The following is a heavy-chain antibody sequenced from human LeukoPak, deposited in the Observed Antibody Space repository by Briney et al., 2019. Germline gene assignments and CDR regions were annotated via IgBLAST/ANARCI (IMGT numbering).Heavy chain of an antibody. D-gene: IGHD6-13*01. CDR2: ISSGSIEI. CDR1: GFTFSGYG. V-gene: IGHV3-21*01. J-gene: IGHJ4*02. CDR3: ARGGYSHYDY. Sequence: PGRSLTLSCAASGFTFSGYGADWVRQAPGKGLEWVASISSGSIEIYYADAVKGRFTISRDNAKNSLYLQMSSLRGEDTAVYYCARGGYSHYDYWGPGTLVTVSS.